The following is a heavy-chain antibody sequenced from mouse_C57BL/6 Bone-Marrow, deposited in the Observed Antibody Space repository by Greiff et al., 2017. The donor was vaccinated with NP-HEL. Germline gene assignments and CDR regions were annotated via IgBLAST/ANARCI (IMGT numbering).Heavy chain of an antibody. D-gene: IGHD5-5*01. CDR2: IDPTSGGT. CDR1: GYTFTSYW. CDR3: ARLITTN. Sequence: QVQLQQPGAELVKPGASVKLSCKASGYTFTSYWMHWVKQRPGRGLEWIGRIDPTSGGTKYNEKFKSKAPLTVDKTSSTAYMQLSRQTSEDSAVYFCARLITTNWGQGTTLTVSS. V-gene: IGHV1-72*01. J-gene: IGHJ2*01.